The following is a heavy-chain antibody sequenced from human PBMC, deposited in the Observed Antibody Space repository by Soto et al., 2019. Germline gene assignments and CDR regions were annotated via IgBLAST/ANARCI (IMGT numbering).Heavy chain of an antibody. D-gene: IGHD3-22*01. J-gene: IGHJ6*02. Sequence: QVQLVQSGAEVKKPGSSVKVSCKASGGTFSSYAISWVRQAPGQGLEWMGGIIPIFGTANYAQKFQGRVTITADESTSTAYMELSSLRSEDTAVYYCARGVFDSSGPNFYYYGMDVWGQGTTVTVSS. CDR3: ARGVFDSSGPNFYYYGMDV. CDR2: IIPIFGTA. V-gene: IGHV1-69*12. CDR1: GGTFSSYA.